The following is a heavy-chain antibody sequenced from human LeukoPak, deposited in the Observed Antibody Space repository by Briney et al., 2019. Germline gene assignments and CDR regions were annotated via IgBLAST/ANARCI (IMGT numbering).Heavy chain of an antibody. CDR1: GLSISNA. V-gene: IGHV3-23*01. J-gene: IGHJ4*02. D-gene: IGHD3-9*01. CDR3: AEAGGHFDWLSYYFDY. Sequence: PGGSLRLSCAASGLSISNAWMSWVRQAPGKGLEWVSAISGSGGSTYYADSVKGRFTISRDNSKNTLYLQMSSLRVEDTAAYYCAEAGGHFDWLSYYFDYWGQGTLLTVSS. CDR2: ISGSGGST.